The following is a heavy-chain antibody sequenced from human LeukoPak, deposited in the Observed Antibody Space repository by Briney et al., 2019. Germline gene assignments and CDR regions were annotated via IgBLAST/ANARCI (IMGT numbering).Heavy chain of an antibody. J-gene: IGHJ4*02. Sequence: PSETLSLTCTVSGGSISSGGYYWSWIRQHPGKGLEWIGYIYYSGSTYYNPSLKSRVTISVDTSKNQFSLKLSSVTAADTAVYYCASLLKGEQIDYWGQGTLVTVSS. D-gene: IGHD1/OR15-1a*01. V-gene: IGHV4-31*03. CDR1: GGSISSGGYY. CDR3: ASLLKGEQIDY. CDR2: IYYSGST.